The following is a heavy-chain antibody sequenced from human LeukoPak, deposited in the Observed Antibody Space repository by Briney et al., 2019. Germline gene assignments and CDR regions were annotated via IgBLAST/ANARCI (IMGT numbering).Heavy chain of an antibody. Sequence: GGSLRLSCAASGFTFSSYGMHWVRQAPGKGLEWVAFIRYDGSNKYYADSVKGRFTISRDNSKNTLYLQMNSLRAEDTAVYYRAKDNYDSSASTDPDAFDIWGQGTMVTVSS. CDR2: IRYDGSNK. CDR3: AKDNYDSSASTDPDAFDI. J-gene: IGHJ3*02. CDR1: GFTFSSYG. V-gene: IGHV3-30*02. D-gene: IGHD3-22*01.